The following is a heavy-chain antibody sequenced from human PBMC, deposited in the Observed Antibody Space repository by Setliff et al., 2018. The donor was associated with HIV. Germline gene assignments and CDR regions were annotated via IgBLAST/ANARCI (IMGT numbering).Heavy chain of an antibody. CDR2: ISAYNGKT. CDR3: ASCMAGHYYYYMDV. CDR1: GFPFSSYG. Sequence: ASVKVSCKASGFPFSSYGISWVRQAPGQGLEWMGWISAYNGKTEYAQNFQGRVTMTTDISTSTAWTSTSTAYMELRSLRSDDTAVYYCASCMAGHYYYYMDVWGKGTKVTVSS. V-gene: IGHV1-18*01. J-gene: IGHJ6*03. D-gene: IGHD6-19*01.